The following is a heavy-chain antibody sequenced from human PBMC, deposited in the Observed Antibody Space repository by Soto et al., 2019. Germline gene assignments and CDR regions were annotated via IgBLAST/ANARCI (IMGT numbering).Heavy chain of an antibody. Sequence: QVHLVESGGGVVQPGRSLRLSCAASGFTFSNYGMHWVRQAPGRGLEWVALISYDGGNKYYADSVKGRFTISRDNSKNTLYLQMSSLSTEDTAVYYCAAPTGPFDYWGQGTLVTVSS. CDR1: GFTFSNYG. D-gene: IGHD1-1*01. CDR2: ISYDGGNK. V-gene: IGHV3-30*03. CDR3: AAPTGPFDY. J-gene: IGHJ4*02.